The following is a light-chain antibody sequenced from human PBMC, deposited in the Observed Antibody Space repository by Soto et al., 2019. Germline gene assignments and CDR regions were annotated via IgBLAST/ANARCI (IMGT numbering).Light chain of an antibody. CDR3: QQTYSSPRT. V-gene: IGKV1-39*01. CDR1: QSIGTS. Sequence: DIQMTQSPSSLSASVGDRVTITCRASQSIGTSLNWYQHKPGKGPNVLIYGASSLYSGVPSRFSGSGAGADFTRTISSLQPEDFATYFCQQTYSSPRTFGQGTKVEIK. J-gene: IGKJ1*01. CDR2: GAS.